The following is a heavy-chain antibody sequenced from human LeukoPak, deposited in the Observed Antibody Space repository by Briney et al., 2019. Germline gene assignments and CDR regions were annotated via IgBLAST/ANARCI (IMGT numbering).Heavy chain of an antibody. Sequence: GASVKVSCKASGYTFTSYDINWVRQATGQGHEWMGWMNPNSGNTGYAQKSQGRVTMTRNTSISTAYMELSSLRSEDTAVYYCARVTQRGGWSPYLWVEATSPPPPDYWGQGTLVTVSS. CDR1: GYTFTSYD. CDR3: ARVTQRGGWSPYLWVEATSPPPPDY. J-gene: IGHJ4*02. V-gene: IGHV1-8*01. CDR2: MNPNSGNT. D-gene: IGHD6-19*01.